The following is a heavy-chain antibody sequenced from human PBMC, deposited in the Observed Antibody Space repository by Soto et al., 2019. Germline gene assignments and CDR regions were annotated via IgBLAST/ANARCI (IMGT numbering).Heavy chain of an antibody. CDR2: IKSKIDGGTT. V-gene: IGHV3-15*01. CDR3: TPYDSLLGSDRYRWAY. Sequence: EVQLVESGGGFVKPGGSLRLSCAASGFTFSNAWMSWVRQAPGKGLEWVARIKSKIDGGTTDHAAPVKGRFTISRDDSKNKLYLQMNSLETEDTAVYYCTPYDSLLGSDRYRWAYWGQGALVTVSS. CDR1: GFTFSNAW. J-gene: IGHJ4*02. D-gene: IGHD3-16*02.